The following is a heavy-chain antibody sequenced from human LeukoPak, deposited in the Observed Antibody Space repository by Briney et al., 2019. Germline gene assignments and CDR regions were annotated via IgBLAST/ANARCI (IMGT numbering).Heavy chain of an antibody. V-gene: IGHV1-18*01. D-gene: IGHD1-26*01. Sequence: ASVKVSCKASGYTFTSYGISWVRQAPGQGLEWMGWISAYNGSTNYAQKLQGRVTMTTDTSTSTAYMELRSLRSDDAAVYYCARSYSGSLIYYYMDVWGKGTTVTVSS. J-gene: IGHJ6*03. CDR3: ARSYSGSLIYYYMDV. CDR1: GYTFTSYG. CDR2: ISAYNGST.